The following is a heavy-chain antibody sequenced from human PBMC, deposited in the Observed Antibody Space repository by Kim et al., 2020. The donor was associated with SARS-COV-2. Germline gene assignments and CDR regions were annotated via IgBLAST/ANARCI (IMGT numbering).Heavy chain of an antibody. V-gene: IGHV4-34*01. CDR2: GSP. D-gene: IGHD4-17*01. CDR3: ARGYGDKDY. Sequence: GSPNNNPSLKSRVTISVDTSKNQFSLKLSSVTAADTAVYYCARGYGDKDYWGQGTLVTVSS. J-gene: IGHJ4*02.